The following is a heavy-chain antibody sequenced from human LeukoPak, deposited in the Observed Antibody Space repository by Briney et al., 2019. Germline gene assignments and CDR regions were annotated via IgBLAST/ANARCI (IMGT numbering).Heavy chain of an antibody. Sequence: GGSLRLSCAASGFTFNSYWMHWVRQAPGKGLVWVSRINSDESRTAYADSVKGRFTISRDNAKNTLYLQMNSLRAEDTAVYFCAKSRAGSSGFYLDHWGQGTLVTVSS. CDR1: GFTFNSYW. CDR2: INSDESRT. V-gene: IGHV3-74*01. J-gene: IGHJ4*02. CDR3: AKSRAGSSGFYLDH. D-gene: IGHD3-22*01.